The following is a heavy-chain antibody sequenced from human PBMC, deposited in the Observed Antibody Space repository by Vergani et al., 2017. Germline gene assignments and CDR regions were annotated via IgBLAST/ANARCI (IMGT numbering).Heavy chain of an antibody. CDR1: GFTFSSYS. CDR2: ISSSSSYI. CDR3: ARDQENGSGSYYPVYY. J-gene: IGHJ4*02. Sequence: EVQLVESGGGLVKPGGSLRLSCAASGFTFSSYSMNWVRQAPGKGLEWVSSISSSSSYIYYADSVKGRFTISRDNAKNSLYLQMNSLRAEDTAVYYCARDQENGSGSYYPVYYWGQGTLVTVSS. V-gene: IGHV3-21*01. D-gene: IGHD3-10*01.